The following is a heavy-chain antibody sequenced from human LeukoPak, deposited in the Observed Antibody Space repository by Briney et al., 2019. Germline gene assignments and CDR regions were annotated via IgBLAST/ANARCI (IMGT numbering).Heavy chain of an antibody. V-gene: IGHV4-34*01. CDR2: INHSGST. CDR1: GGSFSGYY. Sequence: SETLSLTCAVYGGSFSGYYWSWIRQPPGKGLEWIGEINHSGSTNYNPSLKSRVTISVGTSKNQFSLKLSSVTAADTAVYYCATRAGTTMYYFDYWGQGTLVTVPS. J-gene: IGHJ4*02. D-gene: IGHD1-1*01. CDR3: ATRAGTTMYYFDY.